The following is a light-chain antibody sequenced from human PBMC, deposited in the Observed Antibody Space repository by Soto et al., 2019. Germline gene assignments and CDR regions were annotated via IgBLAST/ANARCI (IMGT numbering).Light chain of an antibody. CDR1: QSISNNY. CDR3: QQYGSSPPIT. Sequence: VLTQSPGTLSLSPGERATLSCRSSQSISNNYLAWYRQKPGQAPRRLIYGASTRPTGIPDRFSASRSGTDFTLTISRLEPEDFAVYYCQQYGSSPPITFGQGTRLEIK. CDR2: GAS. V-gene: IGKV3-20*01. J-gene: IGKJ5*01.